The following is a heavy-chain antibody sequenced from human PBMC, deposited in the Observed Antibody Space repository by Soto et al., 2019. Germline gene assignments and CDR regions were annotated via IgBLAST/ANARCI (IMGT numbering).Heavy chain of an antibody. CDR1: GFIFTNYA. J-gene: IGHJ3*01. V-gene: IGHV3-23*01. CDR2: IGGRGNSA. D-gene: IGHD5-12*01. Sequence: GGSLRLSCAASGFIFTNYAMNWVRQAPGKGLEWVSVIGGRGNSAYYAESVQGRFTISRDNSKNTLSLQMSSLTADDTAIYYCVREGRGSFDFWGRGTMVTVSS. CDR3: VREGRGSFDF.